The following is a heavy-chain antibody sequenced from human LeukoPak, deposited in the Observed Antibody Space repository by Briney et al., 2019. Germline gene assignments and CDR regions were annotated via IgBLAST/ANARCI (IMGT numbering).Heavy chain of an antibody. CDR2: IYYSGST. CDR3: ARLGTSIVVVPAAMVSANWFDP. V-gene: IGHV4-59*08. CDR1: GGSISSYY. J-gene: IGHJ5*02. Sequence: SETLSHTCTVSGGSISSYYWSWIRQPPGKGLEWIGYIYYSGSTNYNPSLKSRVTISVDTSKNQFSLKLSSVTAADTAVYYCARLGTSIVVVPAAMVSANWFDPWGQGTLVTVSS. D-gene: IGHD2-2*01.